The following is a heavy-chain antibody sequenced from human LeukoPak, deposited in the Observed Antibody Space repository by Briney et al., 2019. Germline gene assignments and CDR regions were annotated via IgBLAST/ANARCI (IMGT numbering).Heavy chain of an antibody. CDR3: ARGAGNTVSTRFFDY. CDR2: NYGGGST. CDR1: GFTVSSNY. D-gene: IGHD5/OR15-5a*01. J-gene: IGHJ4*02. V-gene: IGHV3-53*01. Sequence: GGSLRLSCAASGFTVSSNYMNWVRQAPGKGLEWVSFNYGGGSTYHANSVKGRFTISRDNSKSTLYLQMNSLRAEDTAVYYCARGAGNTVSTRFFDYWGRGTLVTVSS.